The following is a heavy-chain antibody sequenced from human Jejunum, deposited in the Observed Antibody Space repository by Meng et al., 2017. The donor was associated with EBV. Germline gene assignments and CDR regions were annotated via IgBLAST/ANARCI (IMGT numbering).Heavy chain of an antibody. V-gene: IGHV4-4*02. CDR3: AGNGYYALEY. Sequence: QRHGSGPQLEKPAGSLSLTCVVSGGSISDNDWWSWVRQPPGKGLEWLGEIYHGGGTNYNPSLESRVTISVDKSKNQFSLKLNSVTVADTAVYYCAGNGYYALEYWGPGILVTVSS. D-gene: IGHD3-22*01. CDR1: GGSISDNDW. J-gene: IGHJ4*02. CDR2: IYHGGGT.